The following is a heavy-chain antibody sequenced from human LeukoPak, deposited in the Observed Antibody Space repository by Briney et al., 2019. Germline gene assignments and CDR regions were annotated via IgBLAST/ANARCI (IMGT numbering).Heavy chain of an antibody. CDR3: ARHYDILTDSRYFDY. V-gene: IGHV4-39*01. D-gene: IGHD3-9*01. Sequence: SETLSLTCTVSGGSISSSSYYWGWIRQPPGKGLEWIGSIYYSGSTYYNPSLKSRVTISIDTSKNQFSLKLSSVTAADTAVYYCARHYDILTDSRYFDYWGQGTLATVSS. CDR2: IYYSGST. CDR1: GGSISSSSYY. J-gene: IGHJ4*02.